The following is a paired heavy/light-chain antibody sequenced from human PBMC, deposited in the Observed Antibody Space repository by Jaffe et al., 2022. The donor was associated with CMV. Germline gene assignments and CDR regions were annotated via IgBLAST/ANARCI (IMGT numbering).Heavy chain of an antibody. CDR2: ISYDGRNE. J-gene: IGHJ6*02. CDR1: GFSFSSYG. D-gene: IGHD3-3*01. CDR3: ARGRKVESPRSTYYSGLDV. Sequence: QVQLVESGGGVVQPGRSLRLSCAASGFSFSSYGMHWVRQAPGKGLEWAAAISYDGRNEYYVDSVRGRFTISRDKSRNTLYLQMNSLRPEDTAVYYCARGRKVESPRSTYYSGLDVWGQGTTVTVSS. V-gene: IGHV3-30*03.
Light chain of an antibody. CDR3: MQPLQTPYT. J-gene: IGKJ2*01. Sequence: DIVMTQSPLPLPVTPGEPASISCRSSQSLLRSDGNNYLDWYLQKPGKSPQLLIYLGSNRASGVPDRFSASGSGTDFTLKISRVEAEDVGVYYCMQPLQTPYTFGQGTKLEIK. V-gene: IGKV2-28*01. CDR2: LGS. CDR1: QSLLRSDGNNY.